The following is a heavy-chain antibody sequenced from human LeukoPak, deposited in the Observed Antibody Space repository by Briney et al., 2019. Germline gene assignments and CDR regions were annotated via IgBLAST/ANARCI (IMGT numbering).Heavy chain of an antibody. Sequence: ASVKVSCKVSGYTLTELSMHWVRQAPGKGLEWMGGFDPEDGETIYAQKFQGRVTMTEDTSTDTAYMELSSLRSEDTAVYYCATGYGHMVQRVIIYYWGQGTLVTISS. D-gene: IGHD3-10*01. J-gene: IGHJ4*02. CDR1: GYTLTELS. CDR3: ATGYGHMVQRVIIYY. V-gene: IGHV1-24*01. CDR2: FDPEDGET.